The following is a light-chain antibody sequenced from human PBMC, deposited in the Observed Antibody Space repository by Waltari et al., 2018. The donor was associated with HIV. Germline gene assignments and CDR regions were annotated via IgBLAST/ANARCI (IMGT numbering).Light chain of an antibody. V-gene: IGLV2-14*03. CDR1: STHGGGYNY. CDR3: NSYTSTTTRWL. CDR2: DVG. J-gene: IGLJ3*02. Sequence: SALTQPASVSGSPGQSIILSCPGTSTHGGGYNYVSWYQPHPGNAPKLIIFDVGNRPSGVSNRFSGSKSGNTASLTISGLQTEDEADYYCNSYTSTTTRWLFGGGTRLTVL.